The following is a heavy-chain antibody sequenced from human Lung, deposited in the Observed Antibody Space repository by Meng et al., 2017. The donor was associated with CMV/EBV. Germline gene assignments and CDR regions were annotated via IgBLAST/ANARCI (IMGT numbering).Heavy chain of an antibody. CDR2: MYYTGST. CDR1: GGSISSNGYY. J-gene: IGHJ4*02. Sequence: SXTXSFXCTVSGGSISSNGYYWGWIRQPPGKGLEWIGTMYYTGSTYYNPSLKSRVTISVDTSKNQISLKLRSVTAADTAVYYCARAVTHPRPYGFDLWGQGTMVTVSS. CDR3: ARAVTHPRPYGFDL. V-gene: IGHV4-39*07. D-gene: IGHD4-17*01.